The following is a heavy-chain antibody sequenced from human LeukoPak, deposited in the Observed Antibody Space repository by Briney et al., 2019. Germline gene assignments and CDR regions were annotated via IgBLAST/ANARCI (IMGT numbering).Heavy chain of an antibody. V-gene: IGHV4-34*01. D-gene: IGHD3-16*02. CDR1: GVSFSGYY. CDR2: INHSGST. J-gene: IGHJ6*03. CDR3: ARANHDYVWGSYRSKGYYYYYMDI. Sequence: ASETLSLTCAVYGVSFSGYYWSWLRQPPGKGLEWIGEINHSGSTNYNPSLKSRVTISVDTSKNQFSLKLSSVTAADTAVYYCARANHDYVWGSYRSKGYYYYYMDIWGKGTTVTISS.